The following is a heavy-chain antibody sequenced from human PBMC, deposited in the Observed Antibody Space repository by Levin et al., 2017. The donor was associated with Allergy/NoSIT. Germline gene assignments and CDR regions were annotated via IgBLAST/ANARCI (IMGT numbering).Heavy chain of an antibody. CDR3: ARDRTYTSRASVGMDV. J-gene: IGHJ6*02. CDR2: IYYSGST. Sequence: SYPLSLPFPFSFFSLLLSSLSWIRQPPGKGLEWIGHIYYSGSTNYNPSLKSRVTISVDTSKNQFSLKLSSVTAADTAVYYCARDRTYTSRASVGMDVWGQGTTVTVSS. V-gene: IGHV4-59*01. CDR1: FFSLLLSS. D-gene: IGHD3-16*01.